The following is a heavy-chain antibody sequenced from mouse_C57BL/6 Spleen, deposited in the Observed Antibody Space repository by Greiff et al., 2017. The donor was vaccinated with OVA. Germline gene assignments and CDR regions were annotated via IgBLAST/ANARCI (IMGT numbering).Heavy chain of an antibody. CDR3: VKYYYGSWYFDV. CDR2: INPNNGGT. J-gene: IGHJ1*03. CDR1: GYTFTDYN. Sequence: EVQLQQSGPELVKPGASVKIPCKASGYTFTDYNMDWVKQSHGKSLEWIGDINPNNGGTIYNQKFKGKATLTVDKSSSTAYMELRSLTSADTADYCEVKYYYGSWYFDVWGTGTTVTVSS. D-gene: IGHD1-1*01. V-gene: IGHV1-18*01.